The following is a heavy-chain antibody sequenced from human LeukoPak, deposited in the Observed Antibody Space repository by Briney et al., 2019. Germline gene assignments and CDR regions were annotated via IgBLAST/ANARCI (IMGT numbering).Heavy chain of an antibody. D-gene: IGHD6-13*01. J-gene: IGHJ4*02. CDR2: INQDRSEN. CDR3: VRAGGSSWSDF. V-gene: IGHV3-7*01. Sequence: GRSLRLSCAASGFTFSSYWMSWVRQSPGKGLEWVANINQDRSENHYVDSVKGRFTISRDNAKNSVFVQMNGLRVEDTAVYYCVRAGGSSWSDFWGQGTLVTVSS. CDR1: GFTFSSYW.